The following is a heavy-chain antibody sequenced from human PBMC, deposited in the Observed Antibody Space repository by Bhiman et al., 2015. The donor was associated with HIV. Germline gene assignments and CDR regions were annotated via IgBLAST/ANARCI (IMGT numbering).Heavy chain of an antibody. D-gene: IGHD3-3*01. J-gene: IGHJ4*02. V-gene: IGHV3-30*04. CDR2: ISYDGRNK. CDR1: GFTFSTYA. Sequence: QVQLVESGGGVVRPGRSLRLSCAASGFTFSTYAIHWVRQAPGKGLEWVAVISYDGRNKFYADSVKGRFTISRDNSKNTMYLQMSNLRADDTAVYYCARDLEWFAVQSIDNWGQGTLVTVSS. CDR3: ARDLEWFAVQSIDN.